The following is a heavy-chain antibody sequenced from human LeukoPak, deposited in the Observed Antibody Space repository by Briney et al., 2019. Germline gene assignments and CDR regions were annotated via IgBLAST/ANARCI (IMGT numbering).Heavy chain of an antibody. CDR1: GGSISSSNYY. V-gene: IGHV4-39*02. D-gene: IGHD3-22*01. CDR2: ISYSGGT. J-gene: IGHJ3*02. Sequence: SETLSLTCTVSGGSISSSNYYWGWTRQPPGKGLEWFGSISYSGGTSYNPSLRSRITISVDTSKNQFSLNLNSVTAADTAVYYCAREVKYFDISGYRPLAFDIWGQGTVVTVSS. CDR3: AREVKYFDISGYRPLAFDI.